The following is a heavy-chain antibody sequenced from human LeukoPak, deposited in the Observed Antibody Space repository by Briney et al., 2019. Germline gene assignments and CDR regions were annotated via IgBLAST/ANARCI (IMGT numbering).Heavy chain of an antibody. CDR2: MYSRGST. D-gene: IGHD4-17*01. Sequence: SETLSLTCTVSGGSISSYSWSWIRQPPGKGLEWIGYMYSRGSTNDNPSLKSRVTISRDTSKNQLSLRVTSVTAADTAMYYCARHYLYGDPPAFDIWGQERIGSVSS. CDR3: ARHYLYGDPPAFDI. V-gene: IGHV4-59*08. J-gene: IGHJ3*02. CDR1: GGSISSYS.